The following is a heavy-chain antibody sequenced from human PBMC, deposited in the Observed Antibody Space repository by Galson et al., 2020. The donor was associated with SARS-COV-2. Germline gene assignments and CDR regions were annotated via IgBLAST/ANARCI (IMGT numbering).Heavy chain of an antibody. CDR3: ARHAGNYGSNTYFDS. CDR1: GDSINYNHNY. D-gene: IGHD4-17*01. V-gene: IGHV4-39*01. J-gene: IGHJ4*02. CDR2: INYDGRT. Sequence: SENLSLTCTVSGDSINYNHNYWGWIRQPPGKGLEWIGRINYDGRTYHNPSLKSRVTISVDTSRNQFSLKLTSVTAADTGLFYCARHAGNYGSNTYFDSWGQGTLVSVSS.